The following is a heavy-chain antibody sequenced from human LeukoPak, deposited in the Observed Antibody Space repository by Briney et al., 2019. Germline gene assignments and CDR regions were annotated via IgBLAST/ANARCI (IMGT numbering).Heavy chain of an antibody. D-gene: IGHD3-16*01. CDR1: GYTFTGYY. CDR2: INPNSGGT. J-gene: IGHJ4*02. Sequence: ASVKASCKASGYTFTGYYMHWVRQAPGQGLEWMGWINPNSGGTNYAQKFQGRVTMTRDTSISTAYMELSRLRSDDTAVYYCAREIARLGDLNYWGQGTLVTVSS. CDR3: AREIARLGDLNY. V-gene: IGHV1-2*02.